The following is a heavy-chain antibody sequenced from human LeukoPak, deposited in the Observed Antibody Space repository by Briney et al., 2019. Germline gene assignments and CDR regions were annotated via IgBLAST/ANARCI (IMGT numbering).Heavy chain of an antibody. D-gene: IGHD6-6*01. CDR3: ARLLRSDSSSVGNFDY. CDR2: IYPGDSDT. CDR1: GYSFTSYW. Sequence: GESLKISCKGSGYSFTSYWIGWVRQMPGKGLEWTGIIYPGDSDTRYSPSFQGQVTISADKSISTTYLQWSSLKASDTGMYYCARLLRSDSSSVGNFDYWGQGTLVAVSS. J-gene: IGHJ4*02. V-gene: IGHV5-51*01.